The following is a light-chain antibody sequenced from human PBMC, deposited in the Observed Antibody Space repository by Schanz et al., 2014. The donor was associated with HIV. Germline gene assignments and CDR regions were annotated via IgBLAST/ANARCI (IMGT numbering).Light chain of an antibody. CDR3: AAWDGGLNGRV. Sequence: QSALTQPPSASGTPGQRVTISCSGTNANIGSNTINWYRQLPGTAPKQLIYNNDQRPSGVPDRFSGSKSCTSASLAISGLQSDDEADYYCAAWDGGLNGRVFGGGTQLTVL. CDR1: NANIGSNT. J-gene: IGLJ3*02. V-gene: IGLV1-44*01. CDR2: NND.